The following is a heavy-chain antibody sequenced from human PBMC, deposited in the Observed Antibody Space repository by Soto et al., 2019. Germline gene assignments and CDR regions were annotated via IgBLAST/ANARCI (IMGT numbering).Heavy chain of an antibody. J-gene: IGHJ4*02. V-gene: IGHV5-10-1*01. D-gene: IGHD7-27*01. Sequence: PGESLKISCKGSGYSFTSYWISWVCQMPGKGLQCMRSIDPSDSYTHYSPSFQGHVTISAYKSISTDYLNRSSLKASDTVMYYCARHRWFPGDFVVDYFDYLGQGALVTVS. CDR1: GYSFTSYW. CDR2: IDPSDSYT. CDR3: ARHRWFPGDFVVDYFDY.